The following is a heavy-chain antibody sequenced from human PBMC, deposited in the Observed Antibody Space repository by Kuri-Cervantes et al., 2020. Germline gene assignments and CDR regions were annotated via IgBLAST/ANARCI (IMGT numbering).Heavy chain of an antibody. D-gene: IGHD3-10*01. V-gene: IGHV4-39*01. CDR1: GGSISSSSYY. CDR3: ARHRLEWGSGSRYYYGMDV. J-gene: IGHJ6*02. Sequence: ESLKISCTVSGGSISSSSYYWGWIRQPPGKGLEWIGSIYYSGSTYYNPSLKSRVTISVDTSKNQFSLKLSSVTAADTAVYYCARHRLEWGSGSRYYYGMDVWGQGTTVTVFS. CDR2: IYYSGST.